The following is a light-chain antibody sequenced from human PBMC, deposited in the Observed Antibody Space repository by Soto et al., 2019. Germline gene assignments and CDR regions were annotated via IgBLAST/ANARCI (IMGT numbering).Light chain of an antibody. CDR2: KAS. CDR1: QSISIW. V-gene: IGKV1-5*03. Sequence: DIQMTQATSTLSASVGDRVTITCRASQSISIWLAWYQQKPGKAPKILIYKASSLESGVPSRFSGSGSGTDFTLTISSRQPADFAIYYCLQDYEYPWTFGQGTKVDI. CDR3: LQDYEYPWT. J-gene: IGKJ1*01.